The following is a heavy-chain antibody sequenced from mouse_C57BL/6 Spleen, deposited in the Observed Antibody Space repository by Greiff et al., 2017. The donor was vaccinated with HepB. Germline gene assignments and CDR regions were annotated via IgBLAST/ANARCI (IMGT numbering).Heavy chain of an antibody. CDR2: IYPSDSET. V-gene: IGHV1-61*01. Sequence: VQLQQPGAELVRPGSSVKLSCKASGYTFTSYWMDWVKQRPGQGLEWIGNIYPSDSETHYNQKFKDKATLTVDKSSSTAYMQLSSLTSEDSAVYYCARPVVDYYAMDYWGQGTSVTVSS. D-gene: IGHD1-1*01. CDR1: GYTFTSYW. CDR3: ARPVVDYYAMDY. J-gene: IGHJ4*01.